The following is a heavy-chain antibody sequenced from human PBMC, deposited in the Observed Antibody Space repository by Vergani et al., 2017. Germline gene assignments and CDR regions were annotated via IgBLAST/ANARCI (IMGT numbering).Heavy chain of an antibody. Sequence: LQESGPGLLKPSETPSLTCSVSGASISSYFWSWIRQPAGKGLEWLGRVHTDGTAYYNPSLRTRVRLSADLSQSQFSLKMTSLTAADTAVYFCARDQWDDDGPRGWFAPWGQGILVTVSS. V-gene: IGHV4-4*07. CDR3: ARDQWDDDGPRGWFAP. D-gene: IGHD5-24*01. J-gene: IGHJ5*02. CDR2: VHTDGTA. CDR1: GASISSYF.